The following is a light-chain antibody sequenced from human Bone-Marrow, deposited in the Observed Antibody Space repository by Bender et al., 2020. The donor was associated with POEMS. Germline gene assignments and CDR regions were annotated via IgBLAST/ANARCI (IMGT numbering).Light chain of an antibody. Sequence: SYDLTQSPSVSVFPGQTATITCSGDALSQQYAYWYQQRPGQAPVMIIQKDTARSSGIPERFSGSNSGTTVTLIIRGVQTEDEADYYCQSSDITGAFVKFGGGAKLSVL. CDR1: ALSQQY. CDR3: QSSDITGAFVK. V-gene: IGLV3-25*03. J-gene: IGLJ2*01. CDR2: KDT.